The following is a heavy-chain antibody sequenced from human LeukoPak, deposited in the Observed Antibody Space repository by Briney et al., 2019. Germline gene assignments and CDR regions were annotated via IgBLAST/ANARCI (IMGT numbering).Heavy chain of an antibody. D-gene: IGHD3-9*01. Sequence: ASVKVSCKASGYTFTGYYMHWVRQAPGQGLEWMGWINPNSGGTNYAQMFQGRVTMTTDASTSTAYMELRSLRSDDTAVYYCARANWGILTGYPYYYYYYMDVWGKGTTVTVSS. CDR3: ARANWGILTGYPYYYYYYMDV. J-gene: IGHJ6*03. CDR2: INPNSGGT. CDR1: GYTFTGYY. V-gene: IGHV1-2*02.